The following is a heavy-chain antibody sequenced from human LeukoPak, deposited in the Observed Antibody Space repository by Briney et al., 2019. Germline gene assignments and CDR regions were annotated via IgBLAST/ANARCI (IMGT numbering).Heavy chain of an antibody. J-gene: IGHJ5*02. CDR1: GFTFDDYA. CDR3: ARGTRRITIFGVATKNWFDP. D-gene: IGHD3-3*01. CDR2: ISWNSGSI. Sequence: GGSLRLSCAASGFTFDDYAMHWVRQAPGKGLEWVSGISWNSGSIGYADSVKGRFTISRDNAKNPLYLQMNSLRAEDTALYYCARGTRRITIFGVATKNWFDPWGQGTLVTVSS. V-gene: IGHV3-9*01.